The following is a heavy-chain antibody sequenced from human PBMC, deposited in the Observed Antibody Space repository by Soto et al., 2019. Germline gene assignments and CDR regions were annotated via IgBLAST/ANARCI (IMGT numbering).Heavy chain of an antibody. V-gene: IGHV1-46*01. CDR3: AREDCSGGSCYPVAPYFDY. Sequence: ASVKVSCKASGYTFTSYYMHWVRQAPGQGLEWVGIINPSGGSTSYAQKFQGRVTMTRDTSTSTVYMELSSLRSEDTAVYYCAREDCSGGSCYPVAPYFDYWGQGTLAPVSS. CDR2: INPSGGST. D-gene: IGHD2-15*01. CDR1: GYTFTSYY. J-gene: IGHJ4*02.